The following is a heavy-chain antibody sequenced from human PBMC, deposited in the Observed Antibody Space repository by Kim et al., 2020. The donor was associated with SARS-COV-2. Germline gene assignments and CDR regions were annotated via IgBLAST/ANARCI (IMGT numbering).Heavy chain of an antibody. CDR2: K. Sequence: KYYANSVKGRFTISRDNSKNTLYLQMNSLSAEDTAVYYCAREDEGENVDYWGQGTLVTVSS. V-gene: IGHV3-30*01. D-gene: IGHD2-21*01. CDR3: AREDEGENVDY. J-gene: IGHJ4*02.